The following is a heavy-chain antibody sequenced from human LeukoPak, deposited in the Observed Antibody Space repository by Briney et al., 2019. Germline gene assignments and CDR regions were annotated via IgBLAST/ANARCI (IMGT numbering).Heavy chain of an antibody. Sequence: ASVKVSYKASGYTFTGYYMHWVRQAPGQGLEWMGWINPNSGGTNYAQKFQGRVTMTRDTSISTAYMELSRLRSDDTAVYYCARASYNYYYYGMDVWGQGTTVTVSS. V-gene: IGHV1-2*02. CDR1: GYTFTGYY. D-gene: IGHD5-24*01. CDR2: INPNSGGT. J-gene: IGHJ6*02. CDR3: ARASYNYYYYGMDV.